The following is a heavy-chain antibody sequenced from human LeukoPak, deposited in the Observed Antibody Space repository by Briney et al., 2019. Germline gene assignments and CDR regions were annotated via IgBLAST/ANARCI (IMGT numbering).Heavy chain of an antibody. Sequence: SETLSLTRAVYGGSFSGYYWSWIRQPPGKGLEWIGEINHSGSTNYNPSLKSRVTISVDTSKNQFSLKLSSVTAADTAVYYCARGRRSGGSYYYYYMDVWGKGTTVTVSS. CDR2: INHSGST. V-gene: IGHV4-34*01. CDR3: ARGRRSGGSYYYYYMDV. D-gene: IGHD1-26*01. J-gene: IGHJ6*03. CDR1: GGSFSGYY.